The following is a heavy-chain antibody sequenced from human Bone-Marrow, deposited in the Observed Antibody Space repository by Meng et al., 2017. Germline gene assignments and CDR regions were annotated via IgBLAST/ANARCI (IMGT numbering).Heavy chain of an antibody. CDR2: ISWNSGSI. Sequence: SLKISCAASGFTFDDYAMHWVRQAPGKGLEWVSGISWNSGSIGYADSVKGRFTISRDNAKNSLYLQMNSLRAEDTAVYYCARTTMVRGVIRGFDYWGQGTLVTVSS. J-gene: IGHJ4*02. CDR3: ARTTMVRGVIRGFDY. CDR1: GFTFDDYA. D-gene: IGHD3-10*01. V-gene: IGHV3-9*01.